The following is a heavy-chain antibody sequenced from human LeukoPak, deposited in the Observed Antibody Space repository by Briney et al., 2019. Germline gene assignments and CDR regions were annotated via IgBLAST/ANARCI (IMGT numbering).Heavy chain of an antibody. CDR2: ISYDGSNK. Sequence: GGSLRLSCAASGFTFSSYCMTWVRQAPGKGLEWVAVISYDGSNKYYADSVKCRFTISRDNSKNTLYLQMNSLRAEDTAVYYCARDRLAAAGTSSDDAFDIWGQGTMVTVSS. CDR3: ARDRLAAAGTSSDDAFDI. CDR1: GFTFSSYC. V-gene: IGHV3-30*03. J-gene: IGHJ3*02. D-gene: IGHD6-13*01.